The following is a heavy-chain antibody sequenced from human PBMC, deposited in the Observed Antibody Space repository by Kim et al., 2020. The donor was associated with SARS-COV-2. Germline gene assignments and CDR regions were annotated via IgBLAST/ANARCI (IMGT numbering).Heavy chain of an antibody. CDR3: ARHSGRSSQFDY. J-gene: IGHJ4*02. V-gene: IGHV4-59*08. D-gene: IGHD1-26*01. Sequence: SETLSLTCTVSGGSISSYYWSWIRQPPGKGLEWVGYIYYSGSTNYNPSLMSRVTISVNTSKNQFSLMLSSVTAADTAVYYCARHSGRSSQFDYWGQGYLV. CDR2: IYYSGST. CDR1: GGSISSYY.